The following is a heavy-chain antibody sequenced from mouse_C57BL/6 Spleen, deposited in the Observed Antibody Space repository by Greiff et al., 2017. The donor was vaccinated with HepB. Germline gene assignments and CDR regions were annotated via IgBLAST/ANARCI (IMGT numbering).Heavy chain of an antibody. D-gene: IGHD1-1*01. CDR3: ARRVYGSSYDYFDY. J-gene: IGHJ2*01. CDR2: IDPEDGET. V-gene: IGHV14-2*01. Sequence: EVQLQQSGAELVKPGASVKLSCTASGFNIKDYYMHWVKQRTEQGLEWIGRIDPEDGETKYDPKFQGKATITADTSSNTAYLQLSSLTSEDTAVYYCARRVYGSSYDYFDYWGQGTTLTVSS. CDR1: GFNIKDYY.